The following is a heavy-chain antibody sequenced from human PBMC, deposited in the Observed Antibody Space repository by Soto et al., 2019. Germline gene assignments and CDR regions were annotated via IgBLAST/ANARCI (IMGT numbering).Heavy chain of an antibody. J-gene: IGHJ4*02. D-gene: IGHD2-21*01. CDR2: IKPDGSAE. Sequence: PGGSLRLSCAASGFTSSDHWMTWVRQAPGKGLEWVANIKPDGSAEYYGDSVKGRFTISRDNAKNSLYLQMNRLRAEDTAVYYCTRDCAGFSCQSDRPQFDCWGQGTRVTVSS. CDR3: TRDCAGFSCQSDRPQFDC. CDR1: GFTSSDHW. V-gene: IGHV3-7*03.